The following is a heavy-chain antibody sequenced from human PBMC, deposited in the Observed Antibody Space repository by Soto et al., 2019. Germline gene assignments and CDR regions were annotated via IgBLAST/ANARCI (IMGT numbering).Heavy chain of an antibody. CDR1: GGSFSGYY. J-gene: IGHJ6*02. V-gene: IGHV4-34*01. D-gene: IGHD7-27*01. CDR3: ARGESNRYYYGMDV. Sequence: QVQLQQWGAGLLKPSETLSLTCAVYGGSFSGYYWSWIRQPPGKGLEWIGEINHSGSTNYNPSLKSRVTISVDTSKNQFPLKLSSVTAADTAVYYCARGESNRYYYGMDVWGQGTTVTVSS. CDR2: INHSGST.